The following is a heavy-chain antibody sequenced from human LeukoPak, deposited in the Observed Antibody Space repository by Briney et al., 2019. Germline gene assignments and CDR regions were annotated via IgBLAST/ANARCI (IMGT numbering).Heavy chain of an antibody. CDR2: ISSSSSTI. CDR1: GFTFSSYS. CDR3: ARDLTGDRGYFDY. Sequence: PGGSLRLSCAASGFTFSSYSMNWVRQAPGKGLEWVSYISSSSSTIYYADSVKGRFTISRDNAKNSLYLQMNSLRAEDTAVYYCARDLTGDRGYFDYWGQGTLVTVSS. J-gene: IGHJ4*02. D-gene: IGHD7-27*01. V-gene: IGHV3-48*01.